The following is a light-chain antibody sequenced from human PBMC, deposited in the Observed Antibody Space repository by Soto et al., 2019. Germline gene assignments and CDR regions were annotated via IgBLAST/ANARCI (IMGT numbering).Light chain of an antibody. CDR3: QQSYSTWT. CDR1: QSISSH. Sequence: IQMTQSPSSLSASVGDRVTITCRASQSISSHLNWYQQKPGKAPKLLIYGASSLQSGVPSRFSGRGSGTNFTLTISSLQREDFATYYCQQSYSTWTFGQGTKVEIK. CDR2: GAS. J-gene: IGKJ1*01. V-gene: IGKV1-39*01.